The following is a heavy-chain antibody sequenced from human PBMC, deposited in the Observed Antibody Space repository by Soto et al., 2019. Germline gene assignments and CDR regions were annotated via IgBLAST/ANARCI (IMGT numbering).Heavy chain of an antibody. J-gene: IGHJ6*02. CDR1: GYTFTSYG. CDR2: ISAYNGNT. CDR3: ARDKLVATSSDYYYYGMDV. V-gene: IGHV1-18*01. D-gene: IGHD2-15*01. Sequence: QVQLVQSGAEVKKPGASVKVSCKASGYTFTSYGISWVRQAPGQGLEWMGWISAYNGNTNYAQKLQGRVTMTTDTSTSTAYMELRSLTSDDTAVYYCARDKLVATSSDYYYYGMDVWGQGTTVTVSS.